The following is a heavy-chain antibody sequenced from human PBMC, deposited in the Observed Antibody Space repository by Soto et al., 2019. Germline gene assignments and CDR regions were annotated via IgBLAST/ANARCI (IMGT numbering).Heavy chain of an antibody. CDR2: IYYSGST. CDR1: GGSISSYY. V-gene: IGHV4-59*01. J-gene: IGHJ5*02. D-gene: IGHD3-3*01. CDR3: ARIIGPIFEVGDRWFDP. Sequence: PSETLSLTCTVSGGSISSYYWSWIRQPPGKGLEWIGYIYYSGSTNYNPSLKSRVTISVDTSKNQFSLKLSSVTAADTAVYYCARIIGPIFEVGDRWFDPWGQGTLVTVSS.